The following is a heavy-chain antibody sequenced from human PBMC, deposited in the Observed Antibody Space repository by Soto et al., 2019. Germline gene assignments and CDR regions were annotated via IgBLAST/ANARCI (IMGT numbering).Heavy chain of an antibody. CDR1: GYTFTGYY. V-gene: IGHV1-2*02. J-gene: IGHJ6*02. CDR3: ARDPHIAVAGTQYYYYGMDV. CDR2: INPNSGGT. Sequence: ASVKVSCKASGYTFTGYYMHWVRQAPGQGLEWTGWINPNSGGTNYAQKFQGRVTMTRDTSISTAYMELSRLRPDDTAVYYCARDPHIAVAGTQYYYYGMDVWGQGTTVTVSS. D-gene: IGHD6-19*01.